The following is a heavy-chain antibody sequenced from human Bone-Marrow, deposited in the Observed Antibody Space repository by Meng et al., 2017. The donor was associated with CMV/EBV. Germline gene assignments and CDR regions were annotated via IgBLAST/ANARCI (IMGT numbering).Heavy chain of an antibody. D-gene: IGHD5-18*01. Sequence: SETLSLTCTVSGYSISSGYYWGWIRQPPGKGLEWIGSIYHSGSTYYNPSLKSRVTISVDTSKNQFSLKLSSVTAADTAVYYCARVARIQLGCVRCYNWFDPWGQGTLVTVSS. J-gene: IGHJ5*02. CDR1: GYSISSGYY. CDR2: IYHSGST. CDR3: ARVARIQLGCVRCYNWFDP. V-gene: IGHV4-38-2*02.